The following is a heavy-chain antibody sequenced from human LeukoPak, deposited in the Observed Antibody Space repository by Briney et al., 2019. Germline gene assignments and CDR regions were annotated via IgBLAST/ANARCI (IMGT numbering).Heavy chain of an antibody. D-gene: IGHD5-18*01. CDR2: ISAYNGNT. CDR1: GYTFTSYG. V-gene: IGHV1-18*01. J-gene: IGHJ4*02. CDR3: ATSSRGYSYGLYLDY. Sequence: ASVKVSCKASGYTFTSYGISWVRQAPGQGLEWMGWISAYNGNTNYAQKLQGRVTMTTGTSTSTAYMELRSLRSDDTAVYYCATSSRGYSYGLYLDYWGQGTLVTVSS.